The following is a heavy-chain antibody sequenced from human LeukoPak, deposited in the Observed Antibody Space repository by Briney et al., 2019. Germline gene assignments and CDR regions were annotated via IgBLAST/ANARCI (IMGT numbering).Heavy chain of an antibody. D-gene: IGHD1-1*01. CDR2: IYSGGDT. CDR3: AREGVQPYYYYYGMDV. V-gene: IGHV3-53*01. CDR1: GFTVSRRY. Sequence: GGSLRLSCAASGFTVSRRYMSWVRQAPGKGLEWVSVIYSGGDTYYADSVKGRFTISRDNSKNTLYLQMNSLRAEDTAIYYCAREGVQPYYYYYGMDVWGQGTTVTVSS. J-gene: IGHJ6*02.